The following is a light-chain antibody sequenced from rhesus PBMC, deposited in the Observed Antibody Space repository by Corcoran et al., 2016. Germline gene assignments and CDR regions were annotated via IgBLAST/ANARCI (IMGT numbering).Light chain of an antibody. CDR3: QQHDNSPFT. J-gene: IGKJ3*01. CDR2: RAS. Sequence: DIQLTQSPSSLSASVGDRVTITCRASQAISNWLAWYQQKPGRAPQLLIYRASNLQTGVPSRFSGSGSGTDFTLAISSLQPEDFATYFCQQHDNSPFTFGPGTKLDIE. V-gene: IGKV1-69*01. CDR1: QAISNW.